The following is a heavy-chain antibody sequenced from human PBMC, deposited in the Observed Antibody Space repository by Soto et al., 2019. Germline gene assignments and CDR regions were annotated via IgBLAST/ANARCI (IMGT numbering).Heavy chain of an antibody. V-gene: IGHV1-18*01. CDR3: ARERAWISAFDI. Sequence: SSVKVSCKASCYTFTSYGISWVRQAPGQGLEWMGWISAYNGNTNYAQKLQGRVTMTTDTSTSTAYMELRSLRSDDTAVYFCARERAWISAFDIRGQGTMVTVSS. J-gene: IGHJ3*02. CDR2: ISAYNGNT. CDR1: CYTFTSYG. D-gene: IGHD5-12*01.